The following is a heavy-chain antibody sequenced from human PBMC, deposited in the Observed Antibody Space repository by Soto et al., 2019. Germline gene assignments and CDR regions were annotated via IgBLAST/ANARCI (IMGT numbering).Heavy chain of an antibody. CDR2: IYYSGST. D-gene: IGHD3-10*01. CDR1: GGSISSGGYY. CDR3: ASDLRFRVFYGMDL. Sequence: QVQLQESGPGLVKPSQTLSLTCTVSGGSISSGGYYWSWIRQHPGKGLEWIGYIYYSGSTYYNPSLNSRVTISVDTSKNHFSLKLSSVTAAHTAVYYWASDLRFRVFYGMDLWGQGTTVSVSS. J-gene: IGHJ6*02. V-gene: IGHV4-31*03.